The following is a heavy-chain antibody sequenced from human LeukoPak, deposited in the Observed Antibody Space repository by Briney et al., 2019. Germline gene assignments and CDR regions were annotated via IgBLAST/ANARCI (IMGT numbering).Heavy chain of an antibody. Sequence: SVKVSCKASGGTFSSYAISWVRQAPGQGLEWMGGIIPIFGTANYAQKFQGRVTITADESTSTAYMELSSLRSEDTAVYYCASLYCSSTSCYSGMDVWGQGTTVTVSS. CDR1: GGTFSSYA. J-gene: IGHJ6*02. D-gene: IGHD2-2*02. CDR3: ASLYCSSTSCYSGMDV. V-gene: IGHV1-69*13. CDR2: IIPIFGTA.